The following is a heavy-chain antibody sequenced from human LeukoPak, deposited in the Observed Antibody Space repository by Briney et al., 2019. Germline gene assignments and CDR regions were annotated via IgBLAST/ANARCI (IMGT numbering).Heavy chain of an antibody. J-gene: IGHJ4*02. CDR1: GFTFSNAW. V-gene: IGHV3-15*01. Sequence: GGSLRLSCAASGFTFSNAWMSWVRQALGKGLEWVARVKSKIDGETVDYAEPVKGRFTISRDDSINKLYLQMNTLKTEDTAVYYCTTLGVLDLPWGQGTLVTVSS. D-gene: IGHD3-3*01. CDR2: VKSKIDGETV. CDR3: TTLGVLDLP.